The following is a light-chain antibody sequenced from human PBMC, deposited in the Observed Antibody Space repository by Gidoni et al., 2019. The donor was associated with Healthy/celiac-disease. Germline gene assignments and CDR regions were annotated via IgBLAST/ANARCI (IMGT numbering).Light chain of an antibody. J-gene: IGLJ3*02. Sequence: QSALTQPASVSGSPGQSITISCTGTSSDVGGYNYVSWYQQHPGKAPKLMIYEVSNRPSGVSNRFSGSKSGNTASLTISVLQAEDESDYYCSSYTSSIWVFGGGTKLTVL. V-gene: IGLV2-14*01. CDR3: SSYTSSIWV. CDR2: EVS. CDR1: SSDVGGYNY.